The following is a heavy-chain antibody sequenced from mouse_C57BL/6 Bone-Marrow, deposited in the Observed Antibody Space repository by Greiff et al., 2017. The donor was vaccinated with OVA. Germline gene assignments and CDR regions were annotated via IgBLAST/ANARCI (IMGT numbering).Heavy chain of an antibody. CDR3: ARHYYYGSSPLLDY. J-gene: IGHJ4*01. CDR1: GFSLTSYG. CDR2: IWSDGST. V-gene: IGHV2-6-1*01. Sequence: VQGVESGPGLVAPSQSLSITCTVSGFSLTSYGVHWVRQPPGKGLEWLVVIWSDGSTTYNSALKSRLSISKDNSKNQVFLKMNSLQTDDTAMYYCARHYYYGSSPLLDYWGQGTSVTVSS. D-gene: IGHD1-1*01.